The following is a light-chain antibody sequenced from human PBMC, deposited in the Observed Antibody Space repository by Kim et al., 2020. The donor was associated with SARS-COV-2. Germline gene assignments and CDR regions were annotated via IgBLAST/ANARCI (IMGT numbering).Light chain of an antibody. CDR2: GAI. CDR3: QQYNDWPPLT. Sequence: TPACKAKRSARSNLAWYQQQPGQATMLRIYGAITRATVIPARFSGSGSGTKFTLTISSLQSEDFAVYFCQQYNDWPPLTFGGGTKVDIK. CDR1: RSARSN. J-gene: IGKJ4*01. V-gene: IGKV3-15*01.